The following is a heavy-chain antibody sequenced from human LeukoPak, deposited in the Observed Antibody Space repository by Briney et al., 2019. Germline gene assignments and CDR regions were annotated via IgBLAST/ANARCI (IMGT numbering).Heavy chain of an antibody. CDR3: ASANFYDSSGYYEGDY. V-gene: IGHV3-74*01. D-gene: IGHD3-22*01. J-gene: IGHJ4*02. CDR2: ISTDARTI. CDR1: GFAFSTNW. Sequence: GGSLRLSCAASGFAFSTNWMHWVRQAPGKGLVWVSHISTDARTITYADFVKGRFTISRDNAKNTLYLQMNSLRAEDTAVYYCASANFYDSSGYYEGDYWGQGTLVTVSS.